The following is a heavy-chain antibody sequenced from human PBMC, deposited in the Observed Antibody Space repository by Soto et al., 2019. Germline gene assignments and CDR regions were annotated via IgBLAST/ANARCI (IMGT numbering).Heavy chain of an antibody. Sequence: ASVKVSCKASGYTFTSYYMHWVRQAPGQGLEWMGIINPSGGSTSYAQKFQGRVTMTRDTSTSTVYMELSSPRSEDTAVYYCARDFTKLGYCSSTSCRSKYYGMDVWGQGTTVTVSS. D-gene: IGHD2-2*01. CDR2: INPSGGST. J-gene: IGHJ6*02. CDR3: ARDFTKLGYCSSTSCRSKYYGMDV. V-gene: IGHV1-46*01. CDR1: GYTFTSYY.